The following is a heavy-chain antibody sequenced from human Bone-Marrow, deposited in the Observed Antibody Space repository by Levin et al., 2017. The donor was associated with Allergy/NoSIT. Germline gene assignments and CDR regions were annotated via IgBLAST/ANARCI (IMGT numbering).Heavy chain of an antibody. D-gene: IGHD4-17*01. CDR2: IRTKANSYTT. V-gene: IGHV3-73*01. CDR3: TSHYGDDGTGDYYFDY. CDR1: GFAFSGSG. J-gene: IGHJ4*02. Sequence: QPGGSLRLSCATSGFAFSGSGVNWVRQASGKGLEWVGRIRTKANSYTTEYAALVEGRFSISRDDSKSTAHLHMNSLYIEDTAMYYCTSHYGDDGTGDYYFDYWGQGTQVTVSS.